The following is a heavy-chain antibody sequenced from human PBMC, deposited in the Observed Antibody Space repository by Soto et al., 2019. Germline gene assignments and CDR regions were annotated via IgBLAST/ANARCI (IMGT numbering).Heavy chain of an antibody. CDR1: GFTFSSYW. CDR2: INSDGSSA. J-gene: IGHJ6*02. CDR3: AIAPRYGMDV. V-gene: IGHV3-74*01. Sequence: EVQLVESGGGLVQPGGSLRLSCAASGFTFSSYWMHWVRQAPGNGLVWLSRINSDGSSATYADSVKGRFTISRDKAEGTLDLLMNSLRAEDMAMYYCAIAPRYGMDVWGQGIAVTVSS.